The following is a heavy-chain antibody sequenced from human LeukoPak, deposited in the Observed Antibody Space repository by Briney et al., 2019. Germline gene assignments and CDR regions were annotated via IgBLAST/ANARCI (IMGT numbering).Heavy chain of an antibody. CDR1: AFKFKTYG. Sequence: PGGSLRLSCAASAFKFKTYGMHWVRQAPGEGLEWVAVIYDDGNQKYYGDSVKGRFTVSRDVSENMLYLQMGSLRADETAVYYCARGGVATAWGAFDVWGQGTMVTVSS. D-gene: IGHD4-23*01. J-gene: IGHJ3*01. V-gene: IGHV3-33*01. CDR3: ARGGVATAWGAFDV. CDR2: IYDDGNQK.